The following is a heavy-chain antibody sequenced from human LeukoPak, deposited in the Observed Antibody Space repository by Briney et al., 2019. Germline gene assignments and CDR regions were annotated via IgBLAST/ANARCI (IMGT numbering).Heavy chain of an antibody. CDR1: GGSISSGSYY. D-gene: IGHD3-22*01. Sequence: SETLSLTCTVSGGSISSGSYYWSWIRQPAGKGLEWLGRIYTSGSTNYNPSLKSRVTISVDTSKNQFSLKLSSVTAADTAVYYCAGDDTYYYDSSGYYPWGQGTLVTVSS. CDR2: IYTSGST. J-gene: IGHJ5*02. CDR3: AGDDTYYYDSSGYYP. V-gene: IGHV4-61*02.